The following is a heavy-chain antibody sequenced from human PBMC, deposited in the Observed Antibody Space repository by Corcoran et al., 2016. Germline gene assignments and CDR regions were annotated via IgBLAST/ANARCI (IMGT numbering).Heavy chain of an antibody. J-gene: IGHJ4*02. Sequence: EVQLVESGGGLVQPGGSLRLSCATSGFTFSSYSMNWVRQAPGKGLEWVSYISSSSSTIYYADSVKGRFTISRDNAKNSLYLQMNSLRAEETGVYYCARRGYSGYEPEDYLDYWGQGTLVTVSS. CDR3: ARRGYSGYEPEDYLDY. V-gene: IGHV3-48*04. CDR1: GFTFSSYS. CDR2: ISSSSSTI. D-gene: IGHD5-12*01.